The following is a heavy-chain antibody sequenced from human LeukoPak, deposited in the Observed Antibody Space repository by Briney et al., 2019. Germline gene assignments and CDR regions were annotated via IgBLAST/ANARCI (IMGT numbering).Heavy chain of an antibody. CDR2: ISSSSSYI. Sequence: GGSLRLSCAASAFTCSSNSMNWVRQPPREGLEWVSSISSSSSYICYADSVKGRFTISRDNAKNSLYLQMNSLRAEDTAVYYCARDLSNVYWGQGTLVTVSS. J-gene: IGHJ4*02. V-gene: IGHV3-21*01. CDR1: AFTCSSNS. CDR3: ARDLSNVY.